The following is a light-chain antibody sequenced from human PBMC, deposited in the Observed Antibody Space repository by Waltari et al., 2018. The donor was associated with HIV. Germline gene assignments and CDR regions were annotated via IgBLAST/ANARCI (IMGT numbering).Light chain of an antibody. CDR2: GAS. Sequence: EIVMTQSPATLSVSPGQRVTLSCRASQNIGANLAWYQQRPGQPPRLLIHGASSRDPGIPARFTGRGTGTDFTLQISNLQSDDSGVYYCPQDLDWPPWTVGQGTKVEI. CDR1: QNIGAN. V-gene: IGKV3D-15*01. CDR3: PQDLDWPPWT. J-gene: IGKJ1*01.